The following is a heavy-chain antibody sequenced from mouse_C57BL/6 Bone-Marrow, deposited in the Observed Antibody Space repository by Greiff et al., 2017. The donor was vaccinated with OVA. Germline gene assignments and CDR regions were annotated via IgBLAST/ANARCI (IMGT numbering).Heavy chain of an antibody. CDR2: IYPGSGST. D-gene: IGHD2-5*01. V-gene: IGHV1-55*01. CDR1: GYTFTSYW. Sequence: QVQLQQPGAELVKPGASVKMSCKASGYTFTSYWITWVKQRPGQGLEWIGDIYPGSGSTNYNEKFKSKATLTVDTSSSTAYMQLSSLTSEDSAVYYCARRDYSNGYAMDYWGQGTSVTVS. J-gene: IGHJ4*01. CDR3: ARRDYSNGYAMDY.